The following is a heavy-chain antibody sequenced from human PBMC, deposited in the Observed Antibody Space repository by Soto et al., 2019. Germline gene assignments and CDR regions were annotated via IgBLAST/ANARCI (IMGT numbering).Heavy chain of an antibody. Sequence: SLRLSCAASGFTFSNYGIHWVRQAPGKGLEGVAVISYDGNNKYYADSVKGRFTISRDNSKNTLYLQMNSLRAEDTAVYYCAKDWGYYGSGSSYFDYWGQGTLVTVSS. CDR3: AKDWGYYGSGSSYFDY. CDR2: ISYDGNNK. D-gene: IGHD3-10*01. CDR1: GFTFSNYG. J-gene: IGHJ4*02. V-gene: IGHV3-30*18.